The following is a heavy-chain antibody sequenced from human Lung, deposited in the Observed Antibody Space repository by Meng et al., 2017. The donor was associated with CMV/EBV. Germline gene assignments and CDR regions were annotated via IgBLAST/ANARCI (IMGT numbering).Heavy chain of an antibody. CDR1: GFTFSSYS. D-gene: IGHD3-10*01. CDR2: ISSSSSYI. J-gene: IGHJ5*02. V-gene: IGHV3-21*01. CDR3: ARDDYGSGSYYNGAWFDP. Sequence: SXAASGFTFSSYSMNWVRQAPGKGLEWVSSISSSSSYIYYADSVKGRFTISRDNAKNSLYLQMNSLRAEDTAVYYCARDDYGSGSYYNGAWFDPWGQGTLVXVSS.